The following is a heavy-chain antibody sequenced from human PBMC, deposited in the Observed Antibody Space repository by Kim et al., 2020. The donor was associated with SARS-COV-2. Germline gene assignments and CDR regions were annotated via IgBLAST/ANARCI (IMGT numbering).Heavy chain of an antibody. D-gene: IGHD1-26*01. Sequence: KGRFTISRDNSKNTLYLQMNSLRAEDTAVYYCAREHSGSYSYYYYYGMDVWGQGTTVTISS. V-gene: IGHV3-30*01. J-gene: IGHJ6*02. CDR3: AREHSGSYSYYYYYGMDV.